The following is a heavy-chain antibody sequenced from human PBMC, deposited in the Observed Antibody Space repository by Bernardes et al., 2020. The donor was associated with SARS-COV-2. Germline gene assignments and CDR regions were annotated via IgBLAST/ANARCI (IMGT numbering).Heavy chain of an antibody. V-gene: IGHV4-61*02. CDR2: IYSTGDS. D-gene: IGHD3-22*01. CDR1: GDSIYKGRFY. Sequence: TLSLTCTVSGDSIYKGRFYWTWIRQSAGRGLEWIGRIYSTGDSNYNPSLESRVTMSVDMSKNQFSLRLSSVTASDTAMYFCAREQNRYRSSGYFEGALAIWGQGTMVTVSS. J-gene: IGHJ3*02. CDR3: AREQNRYRSSGYFEGALAI.